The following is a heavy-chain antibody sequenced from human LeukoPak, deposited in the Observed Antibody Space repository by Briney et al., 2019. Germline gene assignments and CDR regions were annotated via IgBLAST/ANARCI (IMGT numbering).Heavy chain of an antibody. V-gene: IGHV3-30-3*01. J-gene: IGHJ3*02. CDR3: ATPFEYSSSSEGAFDI. Sequence: PGGSLRLSCAASGFTFSSYAMHWVRQAPGKGLEWVAVISYDGSNKYYADSVKGRFTISRDNSKNTLYLQMNSLRAEDTAVYYCATPFEYSSSSEGAFDIWGQGTMVTVSS. CDR2: ISYDGSNK. D-gene: IGHD6-6*01. CDR1: GFTFSSYA.